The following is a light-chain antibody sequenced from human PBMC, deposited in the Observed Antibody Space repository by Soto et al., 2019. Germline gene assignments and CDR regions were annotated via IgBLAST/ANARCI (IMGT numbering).Light chain of an antibody. Sequence: QSVLTQPASVSGSRGQPITISWTGTSSDFDNCYDSLSWYQQHPGKAPNLILYEVRNRRSGVSRRFSGSKYGNTSSRTISGLQAEDEADYSCSSYTGCAGPYLFGPGTMSTVL. J-gene: IGLJ1*01. CDR2: EVR. CDR1: SSDFDNCYDS. CDR3: SSYTGCAGPYL. V-gene: IGLV2-14*01.